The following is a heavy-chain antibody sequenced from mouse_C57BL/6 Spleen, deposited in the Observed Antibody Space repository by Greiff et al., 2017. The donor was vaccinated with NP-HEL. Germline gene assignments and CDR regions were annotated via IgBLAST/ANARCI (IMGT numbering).Heavy chain of an antibody. Sequence: EVMLVESGGGLVQPGGSLSLSCAASGFTFTDYYMSWVRQPPGKALEWLGFIRNKANGYTTEYSASVKGRFTISRDNSQSILYLQMNALSAEDSATYYCARSRNEFDDWGQGTTLTVSS. CDR1: GFTFTDYY. J-gene: IGHJ2*01. CDR2: IRNKANGYTT. CDR3: ARSRNEFDD. V-gene: IGHV7-3*01.